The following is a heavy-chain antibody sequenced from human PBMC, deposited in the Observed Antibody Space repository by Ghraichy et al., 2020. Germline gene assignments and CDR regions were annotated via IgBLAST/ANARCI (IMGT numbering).Heavy chain of an antibody. J-gene: IGHJ4*02. CDR3: ATQRWLQPFDY. V-gene: IGHV4-34*01. Sequence: SETLSLTCAVYGGSFSGYYWSWIRQPQGKGLEWIGEINHSGSTNYNPSLKSRVTISVDTSKNQFSLKLSSVTAADTAVYYCATQRWLQPFDYWGQGTLVTVSS. CDR2: INHSGST. D-gene: IGHD5-24*01. CDR1: GGSFSGYY.